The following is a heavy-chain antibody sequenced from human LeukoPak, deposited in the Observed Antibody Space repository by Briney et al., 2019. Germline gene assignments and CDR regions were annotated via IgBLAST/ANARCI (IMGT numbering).Heavy chain of an antibody. D-gene: IGHD6-13*01. Sequence: GESLKISCQGFGYSFTSYWIGWVRQMPGKGMEWMGVIYPGDSRIRYNPSFQGQVTISVNKSISTAYLQWVSLKASDTAMYYCACRDLSSTWSFPWGQGTLVTVSS. V-gene: IGHV5-51*01. CDR2: IYPGDSRI. CDR3: ACRDLSSTWSFP. CDR1: GYSFTSYW. J-gene: IGHJ5*02.